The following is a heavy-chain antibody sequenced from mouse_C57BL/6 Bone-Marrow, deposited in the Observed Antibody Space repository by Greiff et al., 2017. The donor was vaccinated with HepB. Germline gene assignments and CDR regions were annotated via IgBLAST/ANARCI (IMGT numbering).Heavy chain of an antibody. CDR2: IHPNSGST. CDR3: ASYYYGVARYWYFDV. V-gene: IGHV1-64*01. Sequence: QVQLQQPGAELVKPGASVKLSCKASGYTFTSYWMHWVKQRPGQGLEWIGMIHPNSGSTNYNEKFKSKATLTVDKSSSTAYMQLSSLTSEDSAVYYCASYYYGVARYWYFDVGGTGTTVTVSS. J-gene: IGHJ1*03. CDR1: GYTFTSYW. D-gene: IGHD1-1*01.